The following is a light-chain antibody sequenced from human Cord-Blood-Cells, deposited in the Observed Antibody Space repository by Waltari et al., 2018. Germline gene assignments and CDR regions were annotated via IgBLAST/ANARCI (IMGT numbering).Light chain of an antibody. CDR2: DVS. J-gene: IGLJ1*01. Sequence: QSALTQPASVSGSPGQSITISCTGTSSDVGGYNYVSWYQQHPGKAPKPMIYDVSKRPAGVSNRFSGSKSGNTASLTISGLKAEDEADYYCSSYTSSSTYVFGTGTKVTVL. CDR1: SSDVGGYNY. CDR3: SSYTSSSTYV. V-gene: IGLV2-14*01.